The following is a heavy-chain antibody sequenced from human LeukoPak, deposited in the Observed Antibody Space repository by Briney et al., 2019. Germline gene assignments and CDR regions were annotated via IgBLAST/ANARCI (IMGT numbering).Heavy chain of an antibody. CDR2: ISYDGSNK. D-gene: IGHD2-2*02. CDR3: ARGYCSSTSCYNDY. V-gene: IGHV3-30*04. Sequence: GGSLRLSCAASGFTLRIWAIHSVRQALGKGREWVTAISYDGSNKFYAESVKGRFTISRDNSKNSLDMQMNSLRAEDTAVYYCARGYCSSTSCYNDYWGQGTLVTVSS. CDR1: GFTLRIWA. J-gene: IGHJ4*02.